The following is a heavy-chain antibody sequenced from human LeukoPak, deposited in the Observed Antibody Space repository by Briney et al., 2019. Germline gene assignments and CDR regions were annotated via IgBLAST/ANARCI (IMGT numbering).Heavy chain of an antibody. Sequence: GGSLRLSCAASGFTFSTYWMHWVRQAPGKGLVWVSRINPDGTTTSYADSVKGRFTISRDNAKNTLSLQMNSLRAEDTALYYCVRTLGDAWGQGTLDTVSS. J-gene: IGHJ5*02. CDR3: VRTLGDA. D-gene: IGHD7-27*01. V-gene: IGHV3-74*01. CDR2: INPDGTTT. CDR1: GFTFSTYW.